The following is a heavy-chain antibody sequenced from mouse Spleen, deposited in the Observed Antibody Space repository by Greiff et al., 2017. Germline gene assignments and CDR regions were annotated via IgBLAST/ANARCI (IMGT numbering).Heavy chain of an antibody. V-gene: IGHV1-78*01. CDR2: IYPRDGST. J-gene: IGHJ4*01. Sequence: QVQLQQSDAELVKPGASVKISCKVSGYTFTDHTIHWMKQRPEQGLEWIGYIYPRDGSTKYNEKFKGKATLTADKSSSTAYMQLNSLTSEDSAVYFCARWVYSYYSYDVDAMDYWGQGTSVTVSS. CDR1: GYTFTDHT. D-gene: IGHD2-12*01. CDR3: ARWVYSYYSYDVDAMDY.